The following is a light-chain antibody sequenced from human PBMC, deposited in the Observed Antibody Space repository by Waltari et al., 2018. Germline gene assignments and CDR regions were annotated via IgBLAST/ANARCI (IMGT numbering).Light chain of an antibody. CDR1: RSNIGAGYD. CDR2: GDN. V-gene: IGLV1-40*01. CDR3: QSYDNYLRGSYIV. J-gene: IGLJ2*01. Sequence: QSMLTQPPSVSGAPGQRVTISCTGSRSNIGAGYDVHWYQQLPGTAPRLLIYGDNNRPSGGPDRFSASKSGASASLAITGLQAEDEGDYYCQSYDNYLRGSYIVFGGGTKLTVL.